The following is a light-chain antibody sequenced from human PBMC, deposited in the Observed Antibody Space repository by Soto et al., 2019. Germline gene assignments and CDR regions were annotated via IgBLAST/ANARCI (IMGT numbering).Light chain of an antibody. CDR1: SSDVGGYNR. J-gene: IGLJ2*01. CDR2: EVA. Sequence: QCALAQPASVTGSPGQSITISCTGTSSDVGGYNRVSWYQHYPGTAPKLIIYEVAIRPSGVSDRFSGSKSGNTASLTISGLQPEDGADYYCASFTFRNSWVFGGGTKVTVI. CDR3: ASFTFRNSWV. V-gene: IGLV2-14*01.